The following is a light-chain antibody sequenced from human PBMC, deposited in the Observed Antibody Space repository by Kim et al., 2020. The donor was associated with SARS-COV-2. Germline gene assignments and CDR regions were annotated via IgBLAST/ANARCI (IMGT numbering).Light chain of an antibody. CDR3: QQYDTSPYT. J-gene: IGKJ2*01. CDR1: QSVSSNY. CDR2: LAS. V-gene: IGKV3-20*01. Sequence: ETVLTQSPGTLSLSPGESATLSCRASQSVSSNYLAWYHQRPGQAPRLLIYLASTRATGAPDRFSGSGSGTDFTLTIRRLEPEDSGVFYCQQYDTSPYTFGQRTKVDIK.